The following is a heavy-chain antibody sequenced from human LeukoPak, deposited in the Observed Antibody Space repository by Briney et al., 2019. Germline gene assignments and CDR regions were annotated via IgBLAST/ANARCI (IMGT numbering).Heavy chain of an antibody. CDR1: GGSFSGYY. CDR3: ARGRQRRYKNERNNWFAP. CDR2: INHSGST. V-gene: IGHV4-34*01. Sequence: SETLSLTCAVYGGSFSGYYWSWIRQPPGKGLEWIGEINHSGSTNYNPSLKSRVTISVETSKTQLSLKLSSVTAADTAVYYCARGRQRRYKNERNNWFAPWGQGTLVTVSS. J-gene: IGHJ5*02. D-gene: IGHD5-24*01.